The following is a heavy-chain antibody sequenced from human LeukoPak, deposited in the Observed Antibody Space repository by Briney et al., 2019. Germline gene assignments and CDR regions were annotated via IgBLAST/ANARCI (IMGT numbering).Heavy chain of an antibody. CDR2: INSGGTT. V-gene: IGHV3-53*01. Sequence: PGGSLRISCAASGFSVSSTFMSWVRQPPGKGLEWVSVINSGGTTYYADSVKGRFTISRDNSKNTLYLEMSSLRAEDTAVYYCVSSGGWYIESDYWGHGTLVTVSS. CDR3: VSSGGWYIESDY. J-gene: IGHJ4*01. CDR1: GFSVSSTF. D-gene: IGHD6-19*01.